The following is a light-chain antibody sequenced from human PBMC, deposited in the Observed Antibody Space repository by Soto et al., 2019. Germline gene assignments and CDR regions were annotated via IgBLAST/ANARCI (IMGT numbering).Light chain of an antibody. CDR3: QQYDNVPPIT. CDR2: DAS. Sequence: DIQMTQSPSSLSAYVGDRVIITCKASQDISNYLNWYQQKPGKAPKLLIYDASNLETGVPPRFSGSGSWTDFTFTIRSLQPEDVATYYCQQYDNVPPITFGPGTKVDIK. V-gene: IGKV1-33*01. CDR1: QDISNY. J-gene: IGKJ3*01.